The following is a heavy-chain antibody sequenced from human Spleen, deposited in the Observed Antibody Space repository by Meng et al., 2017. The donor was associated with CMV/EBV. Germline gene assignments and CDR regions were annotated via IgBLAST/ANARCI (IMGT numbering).Heavy chain of an antibody. CDR1: TFSSYW. V-gene: IGHV4-39*07. J-gene: IGHJ4*02. CDR2: IYYSGST. D-gene: IGHD3-9*01. CDR3: ARQSSSYDILTGYYQSSPIDY. Sequence: TFSSYWMSWIRQPPGKGLEWIGSIYYSGSTYYNPSLKSRVTISVDTSKNQFSLKLSSVTAADTAVYYCARQSSSYDILTGYYQSSPIDYWGQGTLVTVSS.